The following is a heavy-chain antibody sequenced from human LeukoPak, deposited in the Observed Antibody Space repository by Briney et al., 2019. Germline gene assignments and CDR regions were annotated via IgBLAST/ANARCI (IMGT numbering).Heavy chain of an antibody. D-gene: IGHD6-19*01. J-gene: IGHJ3*02. CDR2: ISSSSSTI. CDR3: ARVGYSSGWSPDAFDI. V-gene: IGHV3-48*01. Sequence: PGGSLRLSCAASGFTFSSYSMNWVRQAPGKGLEWVSYISSSSSTIYYADSVKGRFTISRDNAKNSLYLQMNSLRAEDTAVYYCARVGYSSGWSPDAFDIWGQGTMVTVSS. CDR1: GFTFSSYS.